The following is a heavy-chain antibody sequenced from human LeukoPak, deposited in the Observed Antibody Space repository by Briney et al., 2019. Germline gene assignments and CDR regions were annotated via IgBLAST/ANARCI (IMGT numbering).Heavy chain of an antibody. CDR3: ATRSSLSGYFYFDY. J-gene: IGHJ4*02. Sequence: ASVKGSCKASGYTFTDYYIHWLRQAPRQGLEWMGWLNPNSDGTSYAPKFQGRVTMTGDTSVSTAYMELSRLRSDDTAVYYCATRSSLSGYFYFDYWGQGTLVTVSS. CDR1: GYTFTDYY. D-gene: IGHD5-12*01. CDR2: LNPNSDGT. V-gene: IGHV1-2*02.